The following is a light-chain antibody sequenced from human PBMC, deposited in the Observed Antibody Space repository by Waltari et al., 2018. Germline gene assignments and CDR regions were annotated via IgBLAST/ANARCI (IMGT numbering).Light chain of an antibody. Sequence: DIQMTQSPSSLSASVGYRVTITCRASQGISNYLAWYQQRPGKAPKLLIYGASTLHSGVPSRFSGSGSGTDFTLTISSPQPEDVATYYCQNYNRAPPRITFGPGTKVDIK. J-gene: IGKJ3*01. CDR3: QNYNRAPPRIT. CDR1: QGISNY. CDR2: GAS. V-gene: IGKV1-27*01.